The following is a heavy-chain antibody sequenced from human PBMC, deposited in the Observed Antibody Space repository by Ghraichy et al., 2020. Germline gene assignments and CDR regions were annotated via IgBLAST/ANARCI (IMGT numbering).Heavy chain of an antibody. J-gene: IGHJ4*02. V-gene: IGHV4-39*01. CDR2: VYSGANT. D-gene: IGHD3-10*01. CDR3: ARLIGGPMLRGRSL. Sequence: SETLSLTCTISGASITSESDYWGWLRQPTGKKPEWITSVYSGANTYYNPPLKSRVTMSVDTSKNQFYLNVSSVTAADTSDYYCARLIGGPMLRGRSLWGKGTLVTVS. CDR1: GASITSESDY.